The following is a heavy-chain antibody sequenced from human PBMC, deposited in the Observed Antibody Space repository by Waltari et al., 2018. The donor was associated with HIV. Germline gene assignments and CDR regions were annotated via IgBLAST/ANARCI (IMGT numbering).Heavy chain of an antibody. D-gene: IGHD3-10*01. V-gene: IGHV4-39*01. CDR2: IYYTGAA. Sequence: QLQLWESGPGLVGASEALSLTCFVSGGSITSTNNYWGWIRQPPGEGLEWIGSIYYTGAAYYGPSLKSRCTISVDTSKNQFSLKLSSVTATDAAVYFCARAGRSFSSRPKTFDIWGPGTMVTVSS. J-gene: IGHJ3*02. CDR1: GGSITSTNNY. CDR3: ARAGRSFSSRPKTFDI.